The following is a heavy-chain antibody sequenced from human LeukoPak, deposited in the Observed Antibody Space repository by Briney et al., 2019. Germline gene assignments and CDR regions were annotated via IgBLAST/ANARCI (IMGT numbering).Heavy chain of an antibody. CDR1: GFTFSSYA. V-gene: IGHV3-23*01. D-gene: IGHD3-3*01. Sequence: GGSLRLSCAASGFTFSSYAMSWARQAPGKGLEWVSAISGSGGSTYYADSVKGRFTISRDNSKNTLYLQMNSLRAEDTAVYYCATSHRTYYDFWSGYRYYFDYWGQGTLVTVSS. J-gene: IGHJ4*02. CDR2: ISGSGGST. CDR3: ATSHRTYYDFWSGYRYYFDY.